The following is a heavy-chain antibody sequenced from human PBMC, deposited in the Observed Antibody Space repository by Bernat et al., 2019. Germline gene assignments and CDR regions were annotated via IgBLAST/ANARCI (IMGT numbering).Heavy chain of an antibody. D-gene: IGHD4-17*01. Sequence: EVQLVDGGGLVQPGGSLRLSCAASRFTVSNNDMSWVRQAPGKGLEWVSIIYSGGSTYYADSVKGRFTISSDNSKNTLYLQMNSLRAEDTAVYYCARDDGDLNFWGQGTLVTVSS. CDR2: IYSGGST. CDR1: RFTVSNND. J-gene: IGHJ4*02. CDR3: ARDDGDLNF. V-gene: IGHV3-66*01.